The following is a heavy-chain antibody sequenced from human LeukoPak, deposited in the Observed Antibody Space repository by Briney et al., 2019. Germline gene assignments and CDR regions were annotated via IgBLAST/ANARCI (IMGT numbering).Heavy chain of an antibody. CDR2: ISYDGSNK. CDR3: AKGGTSSSGY. J-gene: IGHJ4*02. D-gene: IGHD3-22*01. Sequence: GGSLRLSCAASGFTFSSYAMHWIRQAPGKGLEWVAVISYDGSNKYYADSVKGRFTISRDNSKNTLYLQMNSLRAEDTAVYYCAKGGTSSSGYWGQGTLVTVSS. CDR1: GFTFSSYA. V-gene: IGHV3-30*07.